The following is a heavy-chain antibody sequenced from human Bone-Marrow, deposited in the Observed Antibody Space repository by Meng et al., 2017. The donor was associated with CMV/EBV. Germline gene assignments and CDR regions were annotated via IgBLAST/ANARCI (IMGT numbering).Heavy chain of an antibody. Sequence: GESLKISCAASGFTFDDYAMNWVRQAPGKGLEWVSYISSSSSTIYYADSVKGRFTISRDNAKNSLYLQMNSLRAEDTAVYYCARDLSSIAARPGDYWGQGTLVTVSS. CDR2: ISSSSSTI. J-gene: IGHJ4*02. CDR1: GFTFDDYA. CDR3: ARDLSSIAARPGDY. V-gene: IGHV3-48*04. D-gene: IGHD6-6*01.